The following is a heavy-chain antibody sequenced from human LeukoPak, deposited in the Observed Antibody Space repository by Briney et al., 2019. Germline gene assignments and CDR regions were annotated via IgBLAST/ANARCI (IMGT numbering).Heavy chain of an antibody. CDR2: ISYGGSNK. CDR1: GVTFSSYA. V-gene: IGHV3-30*04. Sequence: GRSLRLSCAASGVTFSSYAMHWVRQAPGKGLEWVAGISYGGSNKYYAYSVKGRFTITRDNYTNTLYLQITSLSAEDTAVHYCAEGDYVGELFHYWGQGPLLTVSS. J-gene: IGHJ4*02. D-gene: IGHD4-17*01. CDR3: AEGDYVGELFHY.